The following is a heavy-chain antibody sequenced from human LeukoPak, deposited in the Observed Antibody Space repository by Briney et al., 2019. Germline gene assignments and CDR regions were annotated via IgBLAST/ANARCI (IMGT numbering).Heavy chain of an antibody. D-gene: IGHD6-13*01. CDR1: GGSISSGSYY. CDR2: IYTSGST. Sequence: SETLSLTCTVSGGSISSGSYYWSWIRQPAGKGLEWIGRIYTSGSTNYNPSLKSRVTMSVDTSKNQFSLKLSSVTAADTAVYYCAAEYSSSWYPFDYWGQGTLVTVSS. J-gene: IGHJ4*02. CDR3: AAEYSSSWYPFDY. V-gene: IGHV4-61*02.